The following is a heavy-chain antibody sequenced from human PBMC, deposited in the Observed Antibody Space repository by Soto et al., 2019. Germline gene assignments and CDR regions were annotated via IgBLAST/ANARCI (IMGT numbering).Heavy chain of an antibody. J-gene: IGHJ6*02. Sequence: PGGSLRLSCAASGFTFSSYSMNWVRQAPGKGLEWVSSISSSSSYIYYADSVKGRFTISRDNAKNSLYLQMNSLKTEDTAVYYCTRHDSNYECGSGSPPSYGMDVWGQGITVNVSS. D-gene: IGHD3-3*01. CDR1: GFTFSSYS. V-gene: IGHV3-21*04. CDR2: ISSSSSYI. CDR3: TRHDSNYECGSGSPPSYGMDV.